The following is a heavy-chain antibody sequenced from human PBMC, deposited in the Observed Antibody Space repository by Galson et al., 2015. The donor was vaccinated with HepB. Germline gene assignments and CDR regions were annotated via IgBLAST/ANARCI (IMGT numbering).Heavy chain of an antibody. CDR1: GYTFTSYY. J-gene: IGHJ6*02. CDR2: INPSGGST. D-gene: IGHD3-3*01. CDR3: AREGYDFWSGYLGRGFGMDV. Sequence: SVKVSCKASGYTFTSYYMHWVRQAPGQGLEWMGIINPSGGSTSYTQKFQGRVTMTRDTSTSTVYMELSSLRSEDTAVYYCAREGYDFWSGYLGRGFGMDVWGQGTTVTVSS. V-gene: IGHV1-46*01.